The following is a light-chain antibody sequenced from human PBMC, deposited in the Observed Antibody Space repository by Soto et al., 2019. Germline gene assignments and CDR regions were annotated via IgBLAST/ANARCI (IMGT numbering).Light chain of an antibody. Sequence: DIQMTQSPSPLSASVGDRVTITCQASQDIRSYLNWYQQKPGEAPKLLIYDASNLDTGVPSRFSGSGSGTDFTFTINNLQPEDIATYYCQQYYEVPYTFGQGTKLEIK. CDR2: DAS. J-gene: IGKJ2*01. CDR1: QDIRSY. CDR3: QQYYEVPYT. V-gene: IGKV1-33*01.